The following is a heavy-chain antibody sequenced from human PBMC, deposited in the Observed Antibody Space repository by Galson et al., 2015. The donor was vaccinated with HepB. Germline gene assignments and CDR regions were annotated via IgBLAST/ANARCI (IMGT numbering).Heavy chain of an antibody. CDR3: ASQGRYSSRKYYFDY. CDR1: GYSFTSYW. J-gene: IGHJ4*02. D-gene: IGHD6-13*01. V-gene: IGHV5-51*01. Sequence: QSGAEVKKPGESLKISCKGSGYSFTSYWIGWVRQMPGKGLEWMGIIYPGDSDTRYSPSFQGQVTISADKSISTAYLQWSSLRASDTAMYYCASQGRYSSRKYYFDYWGQGTLVTVSS. CDR2: IYPGDSDT.